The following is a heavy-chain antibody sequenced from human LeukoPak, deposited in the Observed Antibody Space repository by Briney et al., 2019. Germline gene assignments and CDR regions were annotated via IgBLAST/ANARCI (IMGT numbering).Heavy chain of an antibody. D-gene: IGHD2-15*01. J-gene: IGHJ4*02. CDR3: ARASEVVVAVTFDY. CDR1: GGSISSGGYY. V-gene: IGHV4-31*03. CDR2: IYYSGST. Sequence: SETLSLTCTVSGGSISSGGYYWSWIRQHPGKGLEWIGYIYYSGSTYYNPSLKSRVIISVDTSKNQFSLKLSSVTAADTAVYYCARASEVVVAVTFDYWGQGTLVTVSS.